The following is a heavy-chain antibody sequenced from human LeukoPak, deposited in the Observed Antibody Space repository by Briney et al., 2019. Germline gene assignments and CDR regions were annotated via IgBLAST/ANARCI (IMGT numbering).Heavy chain of an antibody. CDR2: VYSSGAT. CDR1: DASVTTYS. D-gene: IGHD3-3*01. J-gene: IGHJ6*03. Sequence: PSETLSLTCTVSDASVTTYSWSWLRQPAGKGLEWIGRVYSSGATKYNPSLKSRVTISADTSKNQFSLKLPSVTAADTAVYYCARIVDFWSGSDYYYMDVWGKGTTVTVSS. CDR3: ARIVDFWSGSDYYYMDV. V-gene: IGHV4-4*07.